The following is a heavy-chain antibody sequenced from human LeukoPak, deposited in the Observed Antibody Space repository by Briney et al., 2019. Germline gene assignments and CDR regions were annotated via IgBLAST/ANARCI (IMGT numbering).Heavy chain of an antibody. J-gene: IGHJ4*02. D-gene: IGHD6-13*01. V-gene: IGHV3-73*01. CDR2: IRSKANSYAT. Sequence: GGSLRLSCAASGFTFSGSAMHWVRQASGKGLEWVGRIRSKANSYATAYAASVKGRFTISRDDSKNTAYLQMNSLKTEDTAVYYCTRLGAAAAHEGVYFDYWGQGTLVTVSS. CDR3: TRLGAAAAHEGVYFDY. CDR1: GFTFSGSA.